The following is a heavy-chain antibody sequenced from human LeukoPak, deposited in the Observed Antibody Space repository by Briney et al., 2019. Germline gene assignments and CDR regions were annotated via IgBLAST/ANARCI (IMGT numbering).Heavy chain of an antibody. CDR1: GGSISSSSYY. CDR3: ARDLDWNYADY. Sequence: SETLSLTCTVSGGSISSSSYYWGWIRQPAGKGLEWIGRIYSSGSTNYNPSLKSRVTMSVDTSKNQFSLILISVTAADTAVYYCARDLDWNYADYWGQGTLVTVSS. V-gene: IGHV4-61*02. J-gene: IGHJ4*02. D-gene: IGHD1-7*01. CDR2: IYSSGST.